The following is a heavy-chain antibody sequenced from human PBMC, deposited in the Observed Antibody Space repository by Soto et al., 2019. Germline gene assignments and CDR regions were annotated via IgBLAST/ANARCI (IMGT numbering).Heavy chain of an antibody. Sequence: SETLSLTCTVSGGSISSYYWSWIRQPPGKGLEWIGYIYYSGSTNYNPSLKSRVTISVDTSKNQFSLKLSSVTAADTAVYYGARVSVTTHWYFDLWGRGTLVTVSS. D-gene: IGHD4-17*01. CDR3: ARVSVTTHWYFDL. CDR2: IYYSGST. CDR1: GGSISSYY. V-gene: IGHV4-59*01. J-gene: IGHJ2*01.